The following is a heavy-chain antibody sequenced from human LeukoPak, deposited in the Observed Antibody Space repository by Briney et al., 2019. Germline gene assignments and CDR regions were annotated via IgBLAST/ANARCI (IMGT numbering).Heavy chain of an antibody. Sequence: GGSLRLSCAASGFTFSSYGMHWVRQAPGKGLEWVAVISYDGSNKYYADSVKGRFTISRDNSKNTLYLQMNSLRAEDTAVYYCAKAGDDYGGNHLDYWGQGTLVTVSS. CDR2: ISYDGSNK. V-gene: IGHV3-30*18. CDR3: AKAGDDYGGNHLDY. J-gene: IGHJ4*02. CDR1: GFTFSSYG. D-gene: IGHD4-23*01.